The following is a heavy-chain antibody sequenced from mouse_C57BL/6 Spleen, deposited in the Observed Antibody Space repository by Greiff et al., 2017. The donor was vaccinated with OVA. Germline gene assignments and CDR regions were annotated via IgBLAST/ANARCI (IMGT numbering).Heavy chain of an antibody. CDR3: ARNYGSVYAMDY. CDR1: GYTFTSYW. Sequence: VQLQQPGAELVRPGTSVKLSCKASGYTFTSYWMHWVKQRPGQGLEWIGVIDPSDSYTNYNQKFKGKATLTVDTSSSTAYMQLSSLTSEDSAVYYCARNYGSVYAMDYWGQGTSVTVSS. V-gene: IGHV1-59*01. CDR2: IDPSDSYT. J-gene: IGHJ4*01. D-gene: IGHD1-1*01.